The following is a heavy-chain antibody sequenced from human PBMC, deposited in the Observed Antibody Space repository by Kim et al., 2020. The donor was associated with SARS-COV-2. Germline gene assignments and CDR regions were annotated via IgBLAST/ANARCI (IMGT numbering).Heavy chain of an antibody. CDR1: GFTFSSYW. CDR2: INGDGSST. V-gene: IGHV3-74*01. CDR3: ASGNYHGMDV. Sequence: GGSLRLSCAASGFTFSSYWMHWVRQAPGKGLVWVSRINGDGSSTIYADSVKGRFTISIDNAKNTLYLQMNSLRAEDTALYYCASGNYHGMDVWGQGTTVT. J-gene: IGHJ6*02.